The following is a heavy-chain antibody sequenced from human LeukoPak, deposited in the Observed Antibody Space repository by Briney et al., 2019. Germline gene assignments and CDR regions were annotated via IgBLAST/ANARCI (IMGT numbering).Heavy chain of an antibody. CDR2: INPNSGGT. CDR3: AKNYQLLSYNCFDP. Sequence: ASVKVSCKASGYTFTGYYIHWVRQAPGQGLEWMGWINPNSGGTNYAQKFQGRVTMTRDTSISIAYMELSTLRSDDTAVYYCAKNYQLLSYNCFDPWGQGTLVTVSS. D-gene: IGHD2-2*01. V-gene: IGHV1-2*02. CDR1: GYTFTGYY. J-gene: IGHJ5*02.